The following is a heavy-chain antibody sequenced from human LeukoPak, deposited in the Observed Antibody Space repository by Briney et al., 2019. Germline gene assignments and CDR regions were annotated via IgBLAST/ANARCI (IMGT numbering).Heavy chain of an antibody. CDR2: ISWNSGSI. CDR3: AKDIHPIVVHSRGAFDI. J-gene: IGHJ3*02. Sequence: GRSLRLSCAASGFTFDDYAMHWVRQAPGKGLEWVSGISWNSGSIGYADSVKGRFTISRDNAKNSLYLQTNSLRAEDTALYYCAKDIHPIVVHSRGAFDIWGQGTMVTVSS. D-gene: IGHD3-22*01. V-gene: IGHV3-9*01. CDR1: GFTFDDYA.